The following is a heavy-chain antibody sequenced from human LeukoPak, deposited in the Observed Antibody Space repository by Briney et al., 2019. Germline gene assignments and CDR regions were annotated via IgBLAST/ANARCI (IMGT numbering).Heavy chain of an antibody. V-gene: IGHV3-23*01. J-gene: IGHJ4*02. CDR1: GFTFSSYA. Sequence: GGSLRLSCAASGFTFSSYAMSWVRQAPGKGLERVSAISGSGGSTYYADSVKGRFTISRDNSKNTLYLQMNSLRAEDTAVYYCAKYSPLGLITMIVVVITPYFDYWGQGTLVTVSS. D-gene: IGHD3-22*01. CDR3: AKYSPLGLITMIVVVITPYFDY. CDR2: ISGSGGST.